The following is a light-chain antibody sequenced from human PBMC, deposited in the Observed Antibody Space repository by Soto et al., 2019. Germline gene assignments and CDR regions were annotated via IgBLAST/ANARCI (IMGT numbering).Light chain of an antibody. CDR3: AEWDDSLNGVV. V-gene: IGLV1-44*01. CDR1: SSNIGSNT. CDR2: SNK. Sequence: QSVLTQPPSASGTPGQRVTISCSGSSSNIGSNTVNWYQQLPGTAPKLLIYSNKQRPSGVPDRFSGSKSGTSASLAISGLQSEDEADYYCAEWDDSLNGVVFGGGTKLTVL. J-gene: IGLJ2*01.